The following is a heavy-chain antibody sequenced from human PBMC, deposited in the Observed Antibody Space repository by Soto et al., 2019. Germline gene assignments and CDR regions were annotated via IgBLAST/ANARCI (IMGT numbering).Heavy chain of an antibody. D-gene: IGHD2-2*01. V-gene: IGHV4-59*08. CDR3: ARQPPKYCSSTSCYVDYYYYMDV. CDR1: GGSITSYS. J-gene: IGHJ6*03. Sequence: SSETLSLTSTASGGSITSYSWSCIRQPPGKGLERIGYIYYSGSTNYNPSLKSRVTISVDTSKNQFSLKLSSVTAADTAVYYCARQPPKYCSSTSCYVDYYYYMDVWGKGTTVTVSS. CDR2: IYYSGST.